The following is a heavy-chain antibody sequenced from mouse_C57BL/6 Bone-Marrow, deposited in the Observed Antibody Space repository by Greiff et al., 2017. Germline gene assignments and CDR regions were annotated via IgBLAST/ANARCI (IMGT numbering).Heavy chain of an antibody. V-gene: IGHV5-12*01. J-gene: IGHJ4*01. CDR2: LSNGGGST. Sequence: DVKLVESGGGLVQPGGSLKLSRAASGFTFSDYYMYWVRQTPEKRLEWVAYLSNGGGSTYYPDTVKGRFTISRDNAKNTLYLQMSRLKSEDTAMYYCAAGSYYYGSSYLAMDYWGQGTSVTVSS. CDR1: GFTFSDYY. CDR3: AAGSYYYGSSYLAMDY. D-gene: IGHD1-1*01.